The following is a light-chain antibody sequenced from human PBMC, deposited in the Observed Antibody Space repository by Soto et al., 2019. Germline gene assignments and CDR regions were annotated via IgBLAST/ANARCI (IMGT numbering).Light chain of an antibody. CDR3: QQRHNWPIT. V-gene: IGKV3D-20*02. Sequence: EIVLTQSPGTLSLSPGERATLSCRASQSVSSSYLAWYQQKPGQAPRLLIYGASTRATGIPARFSGSGSGTEFTLTISGLEPADLGVYYCQQRHNWPITFGQGTRLEIK. J-gene: IGKJ5*01. CDR1: QSVSSSY. CDR2: GAS.